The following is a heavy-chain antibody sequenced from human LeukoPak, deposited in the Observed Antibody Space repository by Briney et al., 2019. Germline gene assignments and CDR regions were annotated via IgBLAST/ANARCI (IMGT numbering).Heavy chain of an antibody. Sequence: PSETLSLTCAVSGYSISSGYYWGWIRQLPGKGLEWIGSIYHSGSTYYNPSLKSRVTISVDTSKNQFSLKLSSVTAADTAVYYCARGPDGDSDYWGQGTLVTVSS. CDR3: ARGPDGDSDY. CDR1: GYSISSGYY. CDR2: IYHSGST. V-gene: IGHV4-38-2*01. J-gene: IGHJ4*02. D-gene: IGHD4-17*01.